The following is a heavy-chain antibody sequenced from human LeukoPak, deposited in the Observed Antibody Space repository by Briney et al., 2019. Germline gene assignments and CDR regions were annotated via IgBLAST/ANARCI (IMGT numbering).Heavy chain of an antibody. CDR2: ISGSGAGT. V-gene: IGHV3-23*01. Sequence: GGSLRLSCAASGFTFNYYAMNWVRQAPGKGLEWVSAISGSGAGTYYADSVKGRFTISRDNSKNTLYQQMDSLRAEDTAVYYCAKRWDDILTGFDYWGQGTLVTVSS. J-gene: IGHJ4*02. CDR1: GFTFNYYA. CDR3: AKRWDDILTGFDY. D-gene: IGHD3-9*01.